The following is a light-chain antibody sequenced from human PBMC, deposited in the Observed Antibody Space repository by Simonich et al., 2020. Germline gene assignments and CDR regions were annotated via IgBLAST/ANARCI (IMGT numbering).Light chain of an antibody. Sequence: DIVMTQSPDSLAVSLGERATINCKSSQSVLYSSNNKNYLAWYQQKPGQHPKLLFYCASARESGVPDRFSGSGSGTDFTLPISSLQAEDVAVYYCQQYYSTPWTFGQGTKVEIK. V-gene: IGKV4-1*01. CDR2: CAS. CDR1: QSVLYSSNNKNY. J-gene: IGKJ1*01. CDR3: QQYYSTPWT.